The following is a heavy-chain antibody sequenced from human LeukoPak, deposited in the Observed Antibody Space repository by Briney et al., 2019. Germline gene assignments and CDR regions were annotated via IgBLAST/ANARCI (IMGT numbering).Heavy chain of an antibody. V-gene: IGHV3-48*01. CDR3: AKSGVVVAITPATNFDY. D-gene: IGHD3-22*01. CDR2: ISSSSNTI. Sequence: GSLRLSCAASGFTFSSYRMNWVRQAPGKGLEWVSYISSSSNTIYYADSVKGRFTISRDNAKNSLYLQMNSLRAEDTAVYYCAKSGVVVAITPATNFDYWGQGTLVTVSS. J-gene: IGHJ4*02. CDR1: GFTFSSYR.